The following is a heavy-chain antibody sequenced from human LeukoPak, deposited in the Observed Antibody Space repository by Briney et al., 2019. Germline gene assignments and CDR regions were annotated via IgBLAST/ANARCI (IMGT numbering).Heavy chain of an antibody. CDR3: TRDWRNLGYDY. D-gene: IGHD5-12*01. CDR1: GFTLSAYW. J-gene: IGHJ4*02. CDR2: IEGDGNRI. V-gene: IGHV3-74*01. Sequence: PGGSLRLSCAASGFTLSAYWMHWVRQAPGKGLMWVSRIEGDGNRITYADSVKSRFTISRDNAKNTLYLQMNSLRAEDTAVYYCTRDWRNLGYDYWGQGTLVTVSS.